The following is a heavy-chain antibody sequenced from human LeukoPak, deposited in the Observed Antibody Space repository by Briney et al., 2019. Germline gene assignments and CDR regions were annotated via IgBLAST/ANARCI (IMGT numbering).Heavy chain of an antibody. Sequence: ASVKVSCKASGYTFTGYYMHWVRQAPGQGLEWMGWINPNSGGTNYTQKFQGRVTMTRDTSISTAYMELSRLRSDDTAVYYCARDGSRQQPLNWFDPWGQGTLVTVSS. CDR3: ARDGSRQQPLNWFDP. J-gene: IGHJ5*02. CDR2: INPNSGGT. CDR1: GYTFTGYY. V-gene: IGHV1-2*02. D-gene: IGHD6-13*01.